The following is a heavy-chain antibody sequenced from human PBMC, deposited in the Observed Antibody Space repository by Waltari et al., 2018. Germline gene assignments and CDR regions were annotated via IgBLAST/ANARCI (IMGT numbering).Heavy chain of an antibody. D-gene: IGHD3-16*02. CDR2: ISSTGSNT. Sequence: QLYLVESGGGVVQPGRSLRPPGAASVLPFRSYGRPWVRQPPGKGLQWVAVISSTGSNTYYADSVRGRFTISRDNSKNILYLQMNSLRAEDTAVYYCARDIAFGGVIVMNEAFDFRGRGKTVTVSP. J-gene: IGHJ3*01. CDR1: VLPFRSYG. V-gene: IGHV3-33*01. CDR3: ARDIAFGGVIVMNEAFDF.